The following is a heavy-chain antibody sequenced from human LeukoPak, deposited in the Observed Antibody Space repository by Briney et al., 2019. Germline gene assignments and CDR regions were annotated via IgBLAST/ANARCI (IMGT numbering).Heavy chain of an antibody. CDR2: ISGSGTST. CDR1: GFTFSNYA. J-gene: IGHJ6*02. D-gene: IGHD5-18*01. V-gene: IGHV3-23*01. CDR3: ARDPTYNYGYYYYYGMDV. Sequence: GGSLRLSCAASGFTFSNYAMSWVRQAPGKGLEWVSGISGSGTSTYYADSVKGRFTISRDNSKITLYLQMNSLRAEDTAVYYCARDPTYNYGYYYYYGMDVWGQGTTVTVSS.